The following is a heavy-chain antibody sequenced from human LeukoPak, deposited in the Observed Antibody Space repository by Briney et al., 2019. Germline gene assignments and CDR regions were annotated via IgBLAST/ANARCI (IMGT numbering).Heavy chain of an antibody. Sequence: SETLSLTCTVSGGSISSSSYCWGWVRQPPGRGLEWIGSIYYSGSTYYNPSLKSRVTISVDTSKTQFSLKLSSVTAADTAVYYCAREGTLRFFDPWGQGTLVTVSS. D-gene: IGHD3-3*01. CDR1: GGSISSSSYC. V-gene: IGHV4-39*07. CDR3: AREGTLRFFDP. J-gene: IGHJ5*02. CDR2: IYYSGST.